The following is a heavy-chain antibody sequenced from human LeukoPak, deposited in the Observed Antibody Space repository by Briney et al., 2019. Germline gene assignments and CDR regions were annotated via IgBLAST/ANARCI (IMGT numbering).Heavy chain of an antibody. Sequence: GGSLGLSCAASGFTFRNYVIHWVRQAPGKGLEWVAVTSSDLNVKLYADSVKGRFTISRDNSGSTLYLQMNSLRPEDTAIYYCAREGYYGSGSPPSLYFDYWGQGTLVTVSS. CDR2: TSSDLNVK. D-gene: IGHD3-10*01. CDR1: GFTFRNYV. V-gene: IGHV3-30-3*01. CDR3: AREGYYGSGSPPSLYFDY. J-gene: IGHJ4*02.